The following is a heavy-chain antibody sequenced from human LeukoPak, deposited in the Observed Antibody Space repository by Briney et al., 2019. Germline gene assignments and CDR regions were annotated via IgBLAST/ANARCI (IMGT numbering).Heavy chain of an antibody. D-gene: IGHD2-21*02. CDR2: IYDSGTT. J-gene: IGHJ4*02. CDR1: GGSIRSYY. Sequence: KPSETLSLTCTVSGGSIRSYYWSWIRQSPGKGLEWIGYIYDSGTTNYNPSLDSRVTISVDTSKNQFSLKLSSVTAADTAVYYCARGMEDCGGDCYTHFHFDYWGQGTLVTVSS. V-gene: IGHV4-59*12. CDR3: ARGMEDCGGDCYTHFHFDY.